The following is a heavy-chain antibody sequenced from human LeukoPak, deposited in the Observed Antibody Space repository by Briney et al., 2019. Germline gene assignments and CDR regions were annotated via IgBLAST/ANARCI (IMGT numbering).Heavy chain of an antibody. CDR3: ACRITMVRGIITS. D-gene: IGHD3-10*01. J-gene: IGHJ4*01. Sequence: PGGSLRLSCAASGFTVSSNYMSWVRQAPGKGLEWVSVIYSGGSTYYADSVKGRFTISRDNSKNTLYLQMNSLRAEDTAVYYCACRITMVRGIITSWGQGTLVTVSS. V-gene: IGHV3-66*01. CDR2: IYSGGST. CDR1: GFTVSSNY.